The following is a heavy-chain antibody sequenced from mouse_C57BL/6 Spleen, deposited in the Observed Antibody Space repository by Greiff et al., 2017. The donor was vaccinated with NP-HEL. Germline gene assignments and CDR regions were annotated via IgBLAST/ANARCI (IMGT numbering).Heavy chain of an antibody. V-gene: IGHV1-5*01. D-gene: IGHD1-1*01. CDR2: IYPGNSDT. Sequence: EVQLQQSGTVLARPGASVKMSCKTSGYTFTSYWMHWVKQRPGQGLEWIGAIYPGNSDTSYNQKFKGKAKLTAVTSASTAYMELSSLTNEDSAVYYCTREYYGSNYAMDYWGQGTSVTVSS. CDR3: TREYYGSNYAMDY. CDR1: GYTFTSYW. J-gene: IGHJ4*01.